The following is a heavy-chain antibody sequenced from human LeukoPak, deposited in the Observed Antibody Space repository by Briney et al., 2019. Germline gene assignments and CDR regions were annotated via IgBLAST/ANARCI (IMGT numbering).Heavy chain of an antibody. V-gene: IGHV1-18*01. D-gene: IGHD3-10*01. CDR1: GYTFTSYG. Sequence: ASEKVSCKASGYTFTSYGISWVRQAPGQGLEWMGWISGYNGNTKYAQNLQGRVTMTTDTSTSTAYMALRTLRSDDTAVYYCARDRRRYYSGSGSYSPDYWGQGTLVTVSS. CDR3: ARDRRRYYSGSGSYSPDY. J-gene: IGHJ4*02. CDR2: ISGYNGNT.